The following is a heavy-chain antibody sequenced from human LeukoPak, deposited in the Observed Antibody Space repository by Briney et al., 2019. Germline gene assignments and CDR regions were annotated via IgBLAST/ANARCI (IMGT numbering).Heavy chain of an antibody. D-gene: IGHD6-6*01. Sequence: GGSLRLSCAASGFTFSSYEMNWVRQAPGKGLEWVSSISGSSSYIYYPDSVKGRSTTSRDNAKNSLYLQMNSLTAEDTAVYYCARDLEGAVAARPLDYWGQGTLVTVSS. J-gene: IGHJ4*02. CDR2: ISGSSSYI. CDR1: GFTFSSYE. CDR3: ARDLEGAVAARPLDY. V-gene: IGHV3-21*01.